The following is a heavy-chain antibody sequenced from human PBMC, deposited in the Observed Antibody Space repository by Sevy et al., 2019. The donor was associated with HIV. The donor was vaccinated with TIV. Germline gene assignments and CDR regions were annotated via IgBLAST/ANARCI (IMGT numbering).Heavy chain of an antibody. CDR1: GFTFSDYY. CDR2: ISSGSTYT. Sequence: GGSLRLSCAASGFTFSDYYMSRIRQAPGKGLEWVSDISSGSTYTKYADSVKGRITISRDNAKNSLYLQMNSLRVEDTAVYYCARDRRNYAGQYFDYWGQGTLVTVSS. CDR3: ARDRRNYAGQYFDY. D-gene: IGHD1-7*01. V-gene: IGHV3-11*06. J-gene: IGHJ4*02.